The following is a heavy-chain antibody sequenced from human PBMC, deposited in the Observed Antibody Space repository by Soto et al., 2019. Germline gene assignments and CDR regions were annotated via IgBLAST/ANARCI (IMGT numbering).Heavy chain of an antibody. CDR2: IYYSGST. CDR1: GGSISSSSYY. D-gene: IGHD1-26*01. Sequence: PSETLSLTCTVSGGSISSSSYYWGWIRQPPGKGLEWIGSIYYSGSTYYNPSLKSRVTISVDTSKNQFSLKLSSVTAADTAVYYCARERVGLSPLAYYYGMDVWGQGTTVTVSS. J-gene: IGHJ6*02. V-gene: IGHV4-39*02. CDR3: ARERVGLSPLAYYYGMDV.